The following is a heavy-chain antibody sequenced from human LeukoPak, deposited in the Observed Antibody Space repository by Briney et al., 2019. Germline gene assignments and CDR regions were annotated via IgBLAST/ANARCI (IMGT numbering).Heavy chain of an antibody. J-gene: IGHJ4*02. Sequence: SETLSLTCTVSGGSISNSSYYWGWIRRPPGKGLEWIGSIYYSGRTYYNPSLKSRVTISVDTSKNQFSLKLSSVTAADTAVYYCARRLARPGYFDYWGQGTLVTVSS. D-gene: IGHD3-9*01. CDR2: IYYSGRT. CDR3: ARRLARPGYFDY. V-gene: IGHV4-39*01. CDR1: GGSISNSSYY.